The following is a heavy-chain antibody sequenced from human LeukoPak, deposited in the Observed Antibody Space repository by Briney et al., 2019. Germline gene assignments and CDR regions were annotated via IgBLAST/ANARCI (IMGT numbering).Heavy chain of an antibody. Sequence: GGSLRLSCEASGFTFSSYAMSWVRHAPGKGLECVSGISGSAGNTYYADSVKGRFTISRDNSKNTLYLQMNSLRAEDTAVYYCAKDLRSAWYYFDDWGQGTLVTVSS. CDR2: ISGSAGNT. CDR3: AKDLRSAWYYFDD. D-gene: IGHD6-19*01. CDR1: GFTFSSYA. V-gene: IGHV3-23*01. J-gene: IGHJ4*02.